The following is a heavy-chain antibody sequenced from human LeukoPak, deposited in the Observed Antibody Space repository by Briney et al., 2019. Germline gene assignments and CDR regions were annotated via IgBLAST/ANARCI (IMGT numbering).Heavy chain of an antibody. V-gene: IGHV4-4*02. CDR2: VNLQGST. Sequence: PGGSLRLSCAASGLTISSSGMSWVRQAPGKGLEWIGEVNLQGSTNYNPSLKSRVAISVDKSENHISLKLTSVTAADTAVYYCAREGDPYRPLDYSGQGTLVTVAS. CDR1: GLTISSSGM. CDR3: AREGDPYRPLDY. J-gene: IGHJ4*02.